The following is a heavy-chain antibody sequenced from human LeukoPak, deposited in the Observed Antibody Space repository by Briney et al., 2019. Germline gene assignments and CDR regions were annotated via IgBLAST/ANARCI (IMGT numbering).Heavy chain of an antibody. Sequence: ASVKVSCKASGYTFTSYGISWVRQAPGQGLEWMGWISAYNGNTTYAQKLQGRVTMTTDTSTSTAYMELRSLRSDDTAVYYCAREGQPDVDYYYYYGMDVWGQGTTVTVSS. V-gene: IGHV1-18*01. CDR1: GYTFTSYG. CDR3: AREGQPDVDYYYYYGMDV. CDR2: ISAYNGNT. D-gene: IGHD2-21*01. J-gene: IGHJ6*02.